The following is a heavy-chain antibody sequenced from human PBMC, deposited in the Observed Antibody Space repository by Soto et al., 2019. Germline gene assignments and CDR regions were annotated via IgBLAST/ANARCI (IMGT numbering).Heavy chain of an antibody. V-gene: IGHV4-59*01. D-gene: IGHD6-13*01. J-gene: IGHJ6*03. CDR1: GGSISSYY. Sequence: SETLSLTCTVSGGSISSYYWSWIRQPPGKGLEWIGYIYYSGSTNYNPSLKSRVTISVDTSKNQFSLKLSSVTAADTAVYYCARRRQQFYYYYYMDVWGKGTTVTVSS. CDR3: ARRRQQFYYYYYMDV. CDR2: IYYSGST.